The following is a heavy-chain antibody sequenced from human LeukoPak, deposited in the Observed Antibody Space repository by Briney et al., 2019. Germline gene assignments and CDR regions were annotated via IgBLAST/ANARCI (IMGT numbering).Heavy chain of an antibody. CDR3: ARGAGLLYYDSSGYEYWYFDL. CDR1: GGSISSYY. V-gene: IGHV4-59*01. J-gene: IGHJ2*01. CDR2: IYYSGST. Sequence: SETLSLTCTVSGGSISSYYRSWIRQPPGKGLEWIGYIYYSGSTNYNPSLKSRVTISVDTSKNQFSLKLSSVTAADTAVYYCARGAGLLYYDSSGYEYWYFDLWGRGTLVTVSS. D-gene: IGHD3-22*01.